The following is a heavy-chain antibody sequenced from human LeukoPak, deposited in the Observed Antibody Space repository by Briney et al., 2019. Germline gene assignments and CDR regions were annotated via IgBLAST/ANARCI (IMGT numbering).Heavy chain of an antibody. CDR1: GYTLTTYA. J-gene: IGHJ4*02. CDR2: INANTGNP. V-gene: IGHV7-4-1*02. D-gene: IGHD6-6*01. CDR3: ARVVSSLSIAAPY. Sequence: ASVKVSCKASGYTLTTYAMSWVRQAPGQGLEWMGWINANTGNPTYAQGFTGRFVFSLDTSVSTAYLQITSLKAEDTAVYYCARVVSSLSIAAPYWGQGTLVTVSS.